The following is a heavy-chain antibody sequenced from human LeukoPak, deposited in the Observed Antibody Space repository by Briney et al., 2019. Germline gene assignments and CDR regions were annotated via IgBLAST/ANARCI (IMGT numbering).Heavy chain of an antibody. CDR1: GGSISSGGYY. D-gene: IGHD2-2*01. CDR2: IYYSGST. J-gene: IGHJ5*02. V-gene: IGHV4-31*03. CDR3: AMYCSSTSCYQAVFDP. Sequence: KSSQTLSLTCTVSGGSISSGGYYWSWIRQHPGKGLEWIGYIYYSGSTYYNPSLKSRVTISVDTSKNQFSLKLSSVTAADMAVYYCAMYCSSTSCYQAVFDPWGQGTLVTVSS.